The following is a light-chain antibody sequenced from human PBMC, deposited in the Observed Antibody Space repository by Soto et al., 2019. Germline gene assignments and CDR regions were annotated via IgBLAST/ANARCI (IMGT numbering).Light chain of an antibody. J-gene: IGLJ2*01. CDR1: SRDVGGYSY. CDR2: DVN. CDR3: SSCTSYSTLV. V-gene: IGLV2-14*03. Sequence: QSVLTQPASVSGSPGQSITISCTGTSRDVGGYSYVSWYQQHPGKAPKLMIYDVNNRPSGVSDRFSGSKSGNTASLTISGLQAEDESDYYCSSCTSYSTLVFGGGTKGTVL.